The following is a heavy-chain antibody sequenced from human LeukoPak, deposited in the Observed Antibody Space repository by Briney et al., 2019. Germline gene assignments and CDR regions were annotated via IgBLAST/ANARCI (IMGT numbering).Heavy chain of an antibody. V-gene: IGHV3-9*01. J-gene: IGHJ4*02. CDR2: ISWNSGSI. Sequence: PGGSLRLSCAASGFTFDDYAMPWVRQAPGKGLEWVSGISWNSGSIGYADSVKGRFTISRDNAKNSLYLQMNSLRAEDTALYYCAKGPTYGDYVFDYWGQGTLVTVSS. D-gene: IGHD4-17*01. CDR1: GFTFDDYA. CDR3: AKGPTYGDYVFDY.